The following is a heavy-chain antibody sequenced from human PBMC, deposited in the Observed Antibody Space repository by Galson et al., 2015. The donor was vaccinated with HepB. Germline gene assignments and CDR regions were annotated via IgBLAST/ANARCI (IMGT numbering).Heavy chain of an antibody. Sequence: SVKVSCKASGYTFTSYAMHWVRQAPGQRLEWMGWINAGSGNTKYSQKFQGRVTITRDTSASTAYMELSSLRSEDTAVYYCARQYGGNVFDYWGQGTLVTVSS. CDR3: ARQYGGNVFDY. D-gene: IGHD4-23*01. V-gene: IGHV1-3*01. CDR1: GYTFTSYA. J-gene: IGHJ4*02. CDR2: INAGSGNT.